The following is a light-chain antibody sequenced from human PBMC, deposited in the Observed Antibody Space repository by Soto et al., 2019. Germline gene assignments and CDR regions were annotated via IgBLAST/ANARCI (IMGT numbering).Light chain of an antibody. CDR1: QRVSSN. V-gene: IGKV3-15*01. CDR3: HQYNNWPPMA. J-gene: IGKJ1*01. Sequence: EIVMTQSPATLSVSPGEKATPSCRAIQRVSSNLALYQQNPAQSPSLLIDSASTRATGIPARLSGSGSGTEFTLTISSLQYEDFVVYYCHQYNNWPPMAFGQGTKVEIK. CDR2: SAS.